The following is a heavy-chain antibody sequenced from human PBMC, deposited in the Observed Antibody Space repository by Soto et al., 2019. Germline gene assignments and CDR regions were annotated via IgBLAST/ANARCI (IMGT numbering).Heavy chain of an antibody. CDR3: AAGYTTGLDAFDV. Sequence: VVSVKISCNGSGYTLPNYWIGWVRQMPGKGLDWMGMIYPNDSDTRYSPSFQGQVTISTDKSITTAYLQWSSLKASDTAMYYCAAGYTTGLDAFDVWGQGTMVTVSS. CDR1: GYTLPNYW. V-gene: IGHV5-51*01. CDR2: IYPNDSDT. J-gene: IGHJ3*01. D-gene: IGHD6-19*01.